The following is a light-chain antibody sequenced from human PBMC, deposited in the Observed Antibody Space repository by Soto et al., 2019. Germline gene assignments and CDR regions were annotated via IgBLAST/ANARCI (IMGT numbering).Light chain of an antibody. CDR2: EVS. CDR1: SSDVGGYNY. CDR3: SSYAGSNNWV. J-gene: IGLJ3*02. Sequence: QSALTQPPSASGSPGQSVTISCTGTSSDVGGYNYVSWYQPHPGKAPKLMIYEVSKRPSGVPDRFSGSKSGNTASLTVSGLKAEDEADYYCSSYAGSNNWVFGGGTKVTVL. V-gene: IGLV2-8*01.